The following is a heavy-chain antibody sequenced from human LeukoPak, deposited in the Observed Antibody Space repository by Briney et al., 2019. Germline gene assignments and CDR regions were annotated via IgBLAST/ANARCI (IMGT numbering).Heavy chain of an antibody. CDR2: IYSGGNT. D-gene: IGHD4-17*01. CDR3: ARRAGEYSHPYDY. J-gene: IGHJ4*02. V-gene: IGHV3-53*01. CDR1: GFTVSSNS. Sequence: GGYLRLSCTVSGFTVSSNSMSWVRQAPGKGLEWVSFIYSGGNTYYSDSVKGRFTISRDNSKNTLYLQMNSLRAEDTAVYYCARRAGEYSHPYDYWGQGTLVTVSS.